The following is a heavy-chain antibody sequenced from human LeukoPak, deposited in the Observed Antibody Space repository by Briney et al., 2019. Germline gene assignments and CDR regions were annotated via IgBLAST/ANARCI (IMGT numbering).Heavy chain of an antibody. J-gene: IGHJ4*02. V-gene: IGHV4-39*07. D-gene: IGHD3-9*01. CDR3: ARVSHIVRSYYDILTGYYYFDY. CDR1: GGSISSSSYY. CDR2: IYYGGST. Sequence: SETLSLTCTVSGGSISSSSYYWGWIRQPPGKGLQWIGSIYYGGSTYYNPSLKSRVTISVDTSKNQFSLKLSSVTAADTAVYYCARVSHIVRSYYDILTGYYYFDYWGQGTLVTVSS.